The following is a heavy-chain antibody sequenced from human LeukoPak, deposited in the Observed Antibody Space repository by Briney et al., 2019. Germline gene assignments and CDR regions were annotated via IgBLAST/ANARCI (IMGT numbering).Heavy chain of an antibody. Sequence: GASVKVSCKASGYPLSNYGITWVRQAPGQGLEWMGWIIAYNGNIHYAQKVQGRVTMTTDTSTSTAYMELRSLRSDDTAVYYCARVVVVAATRGTWYLDLWGRGTLVTVSS. D-gene: IGHD2-15*01. V-gene: IGHV1-18*01. CDR2: IIAYNGNI. CDR3: ARVVVVAATRGTWYLDL. J-gene: IGHJ2*01. CDR1: GYPLSNYG.